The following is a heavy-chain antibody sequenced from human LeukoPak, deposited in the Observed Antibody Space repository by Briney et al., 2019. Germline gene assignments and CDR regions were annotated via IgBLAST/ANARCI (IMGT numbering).Heavy chain of an antibody. V-gene: IGHV4-59*12. J-gene: IGHJ6*03. D-gene: IGHD6-13*01. CDR1: GGSISSYY. Sequence: SETLSLTCTVSGGSISSYYWSWIRQPPGKGLEWIGYIYYSGGTNYNPSLKSRVTISVDTSKNQFSLKLSSVTAADTAVYYCAREFGYSSSWPKYYYYYMDVWGKGTTVTVSS. CDR3: AREFGYSSSWPKYYYYYMDV. CDR2: IYYSGGT.